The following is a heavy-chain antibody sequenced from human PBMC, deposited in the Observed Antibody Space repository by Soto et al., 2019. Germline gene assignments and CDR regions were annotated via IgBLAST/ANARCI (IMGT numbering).Heavy chain of an antibody. J-gene: IGHJ6*02. Sequence: GGSLRLSCAASGFTFSSYGMHWVRQAPGKGLEWVAVISYDGSNKYYADSVKGRFTISRDNSKNTLYLQMNSLRAEDTAVYYCAKELLDIVATTSYYYYGMDVWGQGTTVTVSS. CDR3: AKELLDIVATTSYYYYGMDV. CDR2: ISYDGSNK. CDR1: GFTFSSYG. V-gene: IGHV3-30*18. D-gene: IGHD5-12*01.